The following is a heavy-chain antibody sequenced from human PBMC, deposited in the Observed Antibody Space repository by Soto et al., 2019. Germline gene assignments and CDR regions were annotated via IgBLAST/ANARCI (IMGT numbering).Heavy chain of an antibody. CDR3: VRGGGGGLFDP. Sequence: GGSLRLSSSVSGFTFGDSYMSWIRQAPGKGLEWLSYISPGSRYPAYADSVKGRFTISRDNAKRSLYLQMMSLTAEDTAIYYCVRGGGGGLFDPWGQGTLVTVSS. CDR1: GFTFGDSY. CDR2: ISPGSRYP. J-gene: IGHJ5*02. V-gene: IGHV3-11*06. D-gene: IGHD2-15*01.